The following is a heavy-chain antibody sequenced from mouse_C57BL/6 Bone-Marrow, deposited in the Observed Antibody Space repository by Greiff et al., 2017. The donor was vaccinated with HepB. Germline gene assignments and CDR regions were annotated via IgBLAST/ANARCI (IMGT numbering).Heavy chain of an antibody. J-gene: IGHJ3*01. D-gene: IGHD2-4*01. Sequence: EVQLQQSGPELVKPGASVKISCKASGYSFTGYYMHWVKQSSEKSLEWIGEINPSNGGTSYNQKFKGKATLTVDKSSSTAYMQLKSLTSEYSAVYYCSRRIYYDYAAWFADWGQGTLVTVSA. CDR3: SRRIYYDYAAWFAD. V-gene: IGHV1-43*01. CDR1: GYSFTGYY. CDR2: INPSNGGT.